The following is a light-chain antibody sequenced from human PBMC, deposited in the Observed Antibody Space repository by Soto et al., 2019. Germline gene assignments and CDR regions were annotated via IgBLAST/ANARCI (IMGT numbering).Light chain of an antibody. CDR2: GAS. V-gene: IGKV3-20*01. Sequence: EIVLTQSPGTRSLSPGERATLSCRASQSVSSSFLAWYQQKPGQAPKVLIYGASSRATGIPDRFSGSGSGTDFTLTISRLEPEDFAVYCCHQYDSSPWTFGQGTRVEIK. CDR1: QSVSSSF. CDR3: HQYDSSPWT. J-gene: IGKJ1*01.